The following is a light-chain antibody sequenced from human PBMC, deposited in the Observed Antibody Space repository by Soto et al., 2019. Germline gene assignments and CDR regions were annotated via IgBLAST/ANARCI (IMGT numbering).Light chain of an antibody. CDR1: QGISSW. J-gene: IGKJ2*01. Sequence: DIQMTQSPSSLSASVGDRVTITCRASQGISSWLAWYQQKPGKAPKLLIYAVSNLQSGVPSRFRGSGSGTDFPLTISSLQTEDFATYSCQHGNGFPRTFGQGTKLDI. V-gene: IGKV1-12*01. CDR3: QHGNGFPRT. CDR2: AVS.